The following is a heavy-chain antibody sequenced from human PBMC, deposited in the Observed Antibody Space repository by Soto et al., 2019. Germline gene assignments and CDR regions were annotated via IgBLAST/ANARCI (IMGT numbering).Heavy chain of an antibody. J-gene: IGHJ4*02. V-gene: IGHV3-48*01. CDR1: GFTFSSYS. CDR2: ISSSGSTI. CDR3: AKASKGYTGYDLDF. D-gene: IGHD5-12*01. Sequence: GGSLRLSCAASGFTFSSYSMHWVRQAPGKGLEWVSYISSSGSTIYYADSVKGRFTISRDNSKDTLYLQMSSLRAEDTAVYFCAKASKGYTGYDLDFWGQGTPVTVSS.